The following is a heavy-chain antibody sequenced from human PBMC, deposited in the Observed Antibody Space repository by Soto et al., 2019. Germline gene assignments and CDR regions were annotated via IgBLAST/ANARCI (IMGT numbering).Heavy chain of an antibody. CDR3: ARDQRYYYDSSGFYRWDH. CDR2: IRAYNDNT. V-gene: IGHV1-18*01. CDR1: GYTFTSYG. J-gene: IGHJ4*02. Sequence: QVQLVQSGAEVKKPGASVKVSCTASGYTFTSYGFSWVRQAPGQGLEWMGLIRAYNDNTNYGQKFQGRVTMTTDTSTSTAYMELRSLRSDDTAVYYCARDQRYYYDSSGFYRWDHWGQGTLVTVSS. D-gene: IGHD3-22*01.